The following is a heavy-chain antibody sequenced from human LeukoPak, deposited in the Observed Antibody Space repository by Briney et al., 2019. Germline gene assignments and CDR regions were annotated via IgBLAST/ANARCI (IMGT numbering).Heavy chain of an antibody. D-gene: IGHD7-27*01. CDR3: ARADWGSIDY. Sequence: GSLRLSCAASGFTFSHYWMAWVRQAPGKGLEWVAIIRPDANDGSYVDSVKGRFTISRDNAKNSLYLQLNSLRAEDTAVYFCARADWGSIDYWGQGALVTVSS. CDR2: IRPDANDG. CDR1: GFTFSHYW. V-gene: IGHV3-7*01. J-gene: IGHJ4*02.